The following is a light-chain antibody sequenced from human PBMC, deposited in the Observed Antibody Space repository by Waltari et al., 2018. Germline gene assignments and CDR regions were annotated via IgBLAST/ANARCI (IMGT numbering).Light chain of an antibody. V-gene: IGLV1-47*01. CDR3: AAWDDSLSGRV. CDR2: RNN. Sequence: QSVLTQPPSASGTPGQRVTLPCSGSRSNIGSNYVYWYQQLPGTAPKLLIYRNNQRPSGVPDRFSGSKSGTSASLAISGLRSEDEADYYCAAWDDSLSGRVFGGGTKVTVL. J-gene: IGLJ3*02. CDR1: RSNIGSNY.